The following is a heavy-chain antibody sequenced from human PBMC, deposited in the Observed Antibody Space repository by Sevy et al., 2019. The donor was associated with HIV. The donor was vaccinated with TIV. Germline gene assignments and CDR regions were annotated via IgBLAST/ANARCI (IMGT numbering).Heavy chain of an antibody. CDR3: AGDKKIYYGSGSYYRGDAFDI. CDR1: GFTFSSYE. D-gene: IGHD3-10*01. CDR2: ISSSGSTI. J-gene: IGHJ3*02. V-gene: IGHV3-48*03. Sequence: GGSLRLSCAASGFTFSSYEMNWVRQAPGKGLEWVSYISSSGSTIYYADSVKGRFTISRDNAKNSLYLQMNSLRAEDTAVYYCAGDKKIYYGSGSYYRGDAFDIWGQGTMVTVSS.